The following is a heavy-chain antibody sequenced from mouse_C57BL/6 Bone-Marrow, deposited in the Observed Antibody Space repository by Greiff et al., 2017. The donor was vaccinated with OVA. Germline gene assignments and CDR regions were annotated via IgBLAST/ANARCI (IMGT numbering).Heavy chain of an antibody. V-gene: IGHV1-62-2*01. D-gene: IGHD1-1*01. CDR1: GYTFTEYT. Sequence: VQLQQSGAELVKPGASVKLSCKASGYTFTEYTIHWVKQRSGQGLEWIGWFYPGSGSIKYNEKFKDKATLTADKSSSTVYMELSRLTSEDSAVYFCARHEEVYYYGSSWYFDVWGTRTTVTVSS. J-gene: IGHJ1*03. CDR2: FYPGSGSI. CDR3: ARHEEVYYYGSSWYFDV.